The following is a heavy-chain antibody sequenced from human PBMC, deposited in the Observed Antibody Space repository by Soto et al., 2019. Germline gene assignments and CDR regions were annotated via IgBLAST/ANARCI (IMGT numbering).Heavy chain of an antibody. Sequence: QLQLQESGPGLVKPSEILSLTCTVSGDSISSGGYYWGWIRQPPGKGLEWIGSIYFNGNTYYNPSLQSRVTISRDTSRNQFSVRLISVTAADTAVYYCVSRLGYGYAMDVWGQGTTVTVSS. J-gene: IGHJ6*02. CDR1: GDSISSGGYY. D-gene: IGHD2-15*01. V-gene: IGHV4-39*01. CDR2: IYFNGNT. CDR3: VSRLGYGYAMDV.